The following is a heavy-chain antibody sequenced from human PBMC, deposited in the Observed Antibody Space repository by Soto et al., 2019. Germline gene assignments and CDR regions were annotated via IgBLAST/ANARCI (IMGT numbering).Heavy chain of an antibody. CDR3: ARAGGYDFGRYYYYGTDV. CDR1: GFTFSSYA. Sequence: GGSLRLSCAASGFTFSSYAMHWVRQAPVKGLEWVAVISYDGSNKYYADSVKGRFTISRDNSKNTLYLQMNSLRAEDTAVYYCARAGGYDFGRYYYYGTDVWGQGTTVTVSS. D-gene: IGHD3-3*01. J-gene: IGHJ6*02. V-gene: IGHV3-30-3*01. CDR2: ISYDGSNK.